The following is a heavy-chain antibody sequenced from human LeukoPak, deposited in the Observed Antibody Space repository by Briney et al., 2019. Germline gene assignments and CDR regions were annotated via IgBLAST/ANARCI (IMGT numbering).Heavy chain of an antibody. CDR3: ARVGHYYYGSGSYSPYDAFDI. D-gene: IGHD3-10*01. V-gene: IGHV1-18*04. Sequence: ASVKVSCKASGYTFTSSGISWVRQAPGQGLEWMGWISVYNGNTNYAQKLQGRVTMTTDTSTSTAYMELRSLRSDDTAVYYCARVGHYYYGSGSYSPYDAFDIWGQGTMLTVSS. J-gene: IGHJ3*02. CDR2: ISVYNGNT. CDR1: GYTFTSSG.